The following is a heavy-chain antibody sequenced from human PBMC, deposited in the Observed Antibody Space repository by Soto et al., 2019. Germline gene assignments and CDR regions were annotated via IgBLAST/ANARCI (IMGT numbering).Heavy chain of an antibody. V-gene: IGHV1-69*01. CDR2: IIPIFGTA. CDR1: GGTFGSYA. J-gene: IGHJ6*02. CDR3: ARGEDGAPYYYYVMDV. Sequence: QVQLVQSGAEVKKPGSSVKVSCKASGGTFGSYAISWVRQAPGQGLEWMGGIIPIFGTANYAQKFQGSVTITGVEPRSTAELELSRLRSEDTAVYYCARGEDGAPYYYYVMDVWCQGPTVTVSS. D-gene: IGHD1-26*01.